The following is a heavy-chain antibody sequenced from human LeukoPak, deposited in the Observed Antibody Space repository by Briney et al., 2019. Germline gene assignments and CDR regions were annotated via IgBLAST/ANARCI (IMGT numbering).Heavy chain of an antibody. CDR1: GYTFTSYG. CDR2: ISAYNGNK. V-gene: IGHV1-18*01. J-gene: IGHJ5*02. CDR3: ARGLRASYATVTTNWFDP. D-gene: IGHD4-11*01. Sequence: ASVKVSCKASGYTFTSYGFSWVRQAPGQGLEWMGWISAYNGNKNYAHKLQGRVTMTTDTSTSTAYMEARSLRSDGTAMYYCARGLRASYATVTTNWFDPWGQGTLVTVSS.